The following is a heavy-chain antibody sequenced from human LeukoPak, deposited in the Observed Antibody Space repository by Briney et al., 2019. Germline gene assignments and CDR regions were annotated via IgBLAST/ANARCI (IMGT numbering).Heavy chain of an antibody. CDR3: ARFGAWFGELLSDYFDY. CDR1: GGSISSGGYY. J-gene: IGHJ4*02. D-gene: IGHD3-10*01. Sequence: SETLSLTCTVSGGSISSGGYYWSWIRQHPGKGLEWIGEIYHSGSTNYNPSLKSRVTISVDKSKNQFSLKLSSVTAADTAVYYCARFGAWFGELLSDYFDYWGQGTLVTVSS. V-gene: IGHV4-39*07. CDR2: IYHSGST.